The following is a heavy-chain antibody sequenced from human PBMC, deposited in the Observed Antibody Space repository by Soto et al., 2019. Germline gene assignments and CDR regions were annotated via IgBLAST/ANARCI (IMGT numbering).Heavy chain of an antibody. V-gene: IGHV4-39*01. CDR2: IYYSGST. CDR3: ASVWNYDSSGLRVDY. D-gene: IGHD3-22*01. J-gene: IGHJ4*02. Sequence: SETLSLTCTVSGGSISSSSYYWGWIRQPPGKGLEWIGSIYYSGSTYSNPSLKSRVTISVDTSKNQFSLKLSSVTAADTAVYYCASVWNYDSSGLRVDYWGQGTLVTVSS. CDR1: GGSISSSSYY.